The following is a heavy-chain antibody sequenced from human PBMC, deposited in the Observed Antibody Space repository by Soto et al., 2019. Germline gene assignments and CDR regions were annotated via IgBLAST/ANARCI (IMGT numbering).Heavy chain of an antibody. CDR2: IYYSGST. D-gene: IGHD3-10*01. J-gene: IGHJ6*03. CDR3: ARVRITMVREVPLDYYYYMDV. CDR1: GGSISSYY. V-gene: IGHV4-59*01. Sequence: PSETLSLTCTVSGGSISSYYWSWIRQPPGKGLEWIGYIYYSGSTNYNPSLKSRVTISVDTSKNQFSLKLSSVTAADTAVYYCARVRITMVREVPLDYYYYMDVWGKGTTVTVSS.